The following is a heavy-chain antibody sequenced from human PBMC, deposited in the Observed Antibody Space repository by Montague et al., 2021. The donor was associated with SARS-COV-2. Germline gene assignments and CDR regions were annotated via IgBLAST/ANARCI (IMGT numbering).Heavy chain of an antibody. D-gene: IGHD6-25*01. CDR1: GGSISGHY. Sequence: SETLSLTCSVSGGSISGHYWSWIRQPPGEGLEWIGNFDHSGNTKYNPSLKSRVTISVDTSKNQFSLKLSSVTAADTAVYYCARGIAAHGFYYYGMDVWGQGTTVTVSS. CDR2: FDHSGNT. J-gene: IGHJ6*02. V-gene: IGHV4-59*11. CDR3: ARGIAAHGFYYYGMDV.